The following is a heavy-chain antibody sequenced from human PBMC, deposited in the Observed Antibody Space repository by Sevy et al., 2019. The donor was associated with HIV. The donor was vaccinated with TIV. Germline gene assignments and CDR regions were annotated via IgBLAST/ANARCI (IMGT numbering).Heavy chain of an antibody. Sequence: GGSLRLSCAASGFTFSSYWMSWVRQAPGKGLEWVATMEEDGSERNYVHSVKGRFTISGDNAKNSLYLQMNSLRAEDTAVYYCVREGVGGYSYSLDCWGQGTLVTVSS. J-gene: IGHJ4*02. V-gene: IGHV3-7*01. D-gene: IGHD5-18*01. CDR3: VREGVGGYSYSLDC. CDR2: MEEDGSER. CDR1: GFTFSSYW.